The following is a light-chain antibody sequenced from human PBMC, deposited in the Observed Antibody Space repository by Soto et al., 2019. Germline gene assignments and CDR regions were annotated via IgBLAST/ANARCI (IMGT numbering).Light chain of an antibody. Sequence: QSVLTQPPSVSGAPGQRVTISCTGSSSNIGAGYDVHWYQQLPGTAPKLLIYGNSNRPSGVPDRFSGSKSGTSASLAITGLQAEDDADYYCQSYVRRRSVVSGGGTTPTVL. CDR1: SSNIGAGYD. CDR3: QSYVRRRSVV. CDR2: GNS. J-gene: IGLJ2*01. V-gene: IGLV1-40*01.